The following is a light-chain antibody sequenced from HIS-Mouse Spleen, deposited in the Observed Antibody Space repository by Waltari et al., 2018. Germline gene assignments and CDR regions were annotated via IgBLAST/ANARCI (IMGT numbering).Light chain of an antibody. CDR3: CSYAGSSTFYV. J-gene: IGLJ1*01. CDR2: EGS. CDR1: SSDVGSYNL. V-gene: IGLV2-23*01. Sequence: QSALNQPASVSGSPGQSITIPCTGTSSDVGSYNLVSWYQQHPGKAPKLMIYEGSKRPSGVSNRFSGSKSGNTASLTISGLQAEDEADYYCCSYAGSSTFYVFGTGTKVTVL.